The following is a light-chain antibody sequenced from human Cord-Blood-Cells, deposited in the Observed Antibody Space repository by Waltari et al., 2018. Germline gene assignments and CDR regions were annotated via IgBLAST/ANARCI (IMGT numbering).Light chain of an antibody. CDR2: RNK. CDR1: SSNTGSNY. CDR3: AAWDDSLSGV. V-gene: IGLV1-47*01. J-gene: IGLJ3*02. Sequence: QSVLTQPPSASGTPGQRVTISCSGSSSNTGSNYVYWYQQLPGTAPKLLIYRNKQRPSVGPDRFSGSKSGTSASLASSGLRSEDEADYYCAAWDDSLSGVFGGGTKLTVL.